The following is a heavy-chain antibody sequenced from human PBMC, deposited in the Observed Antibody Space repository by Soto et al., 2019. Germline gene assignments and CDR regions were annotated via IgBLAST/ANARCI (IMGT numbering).Heavy chain of an antibody. V-gene: IGHV1-69*01. Sequence: QVQLVQSGAEVRKPGSSVKVSCKASGGTFSSYAISWVRQAPGQGLEWMGGIIPIFGTANYAQKFQGRVTITADESTSTAYMELSSLRSEDTAVYYCARDLGVGSVVVVVAATLGGWFAPWGQGTLVTVSS. D-gene: IGHD2-15*01. CDR2: IIPIFGTA. CDR3: ARDLGVGSVVVVVAATLGGWFAP. J-gene: IGHJ5*02. CDR1: GGTFSSYA.